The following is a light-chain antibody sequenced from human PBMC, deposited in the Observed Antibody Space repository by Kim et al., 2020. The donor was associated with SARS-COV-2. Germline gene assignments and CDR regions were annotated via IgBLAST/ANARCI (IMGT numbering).Light chain of an antibody. V-gene: IGLV1-44*01. Sequence: GQRVTIPCSGSSANIGSTTVSWYQQLPGAAPKLLIYSNNQRPSGVPDRFSGSKSGTSASLAISGLQSEDEADYYCATWDDSLNAVVFGGGTKLTVL. J-gene: IGLJ2*01. CDR2: SNN. CDR1: SANIGSTT. CDR3: ATWDDSLNAVV.